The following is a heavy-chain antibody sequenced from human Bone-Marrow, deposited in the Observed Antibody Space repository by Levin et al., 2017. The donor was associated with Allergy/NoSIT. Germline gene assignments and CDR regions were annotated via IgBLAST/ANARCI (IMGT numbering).Heavy chain of an antibody. J-gene: IGHJ4*02. Sequence: GESLKISCAASGFTFSSNAMSWFRQAPGKGLEWVSHITSGSGGGLYYAHSVKGRFTISRDNSKSTLYLQMNSLRADDTALYYCSRGTYGSCDYWGQGTLVTVSS. CDR3: SRGTYGSCDY. D-gene: IGHD3-10*01. V-gene: IGHV3-23*01. CDR1: GFTFSSNA. CDR2: ITSGSGGGL.